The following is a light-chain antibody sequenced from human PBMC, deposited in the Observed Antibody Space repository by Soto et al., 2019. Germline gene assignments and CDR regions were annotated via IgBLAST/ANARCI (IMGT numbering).Light chain of an antibody. CDR1: SSDVGGYNH. V-gene: IGLV2-14*03. CDR2: DVS. J-gene: IGLJ1*01. Sequence: QSALTQPASVSGSPGQSITISCTGTSSDVGGYNHVSWYQQHPGEAPKLIIYDVSYRPSGVSSRFSGSKSGNTASLTISGLHAEDDADYYCSSHTSTTTEVFGTGTKLTVL. CDR3: SSHTSTTTEV.